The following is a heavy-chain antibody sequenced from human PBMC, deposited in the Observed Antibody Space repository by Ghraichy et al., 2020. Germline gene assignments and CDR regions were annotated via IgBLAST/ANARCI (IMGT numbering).Heavy chain of an antibody. CDR1: GGSFSGYY. Sequence: SETLSLTCAVYGGSFSGYYWSWIRQPPGKGLEWIGEINHSGSTNYNPSLKSRVTISVDTSKNQFSLKLRSVTAADTSVYYCARASGPSIAAAGGWFDPWGQGTLVTVSS. V-gene: IGHV4-34*01. CDR2: INHSGST. CDR3: ARASGPSIAAAGGWFDP. J-gene: IGHJ5*02. D-gene: IGHD6-13*01.